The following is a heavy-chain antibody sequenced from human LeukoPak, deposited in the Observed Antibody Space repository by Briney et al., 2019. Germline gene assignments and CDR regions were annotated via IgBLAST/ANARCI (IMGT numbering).Heavy chain of an antibody. CDR3: ARTPPYCGGDCYDPFDY. Sequence: GGSLRLSCAASGFTFSNYWMHWVRQAPGKGLVWVSRINTDGSRITYADSVKGRFTISRDNAMNTVYLQMNSLRAEDTAVYYCARTPPYCGGDCYDPFDYWGQGTLVTVSS. V-gene: IGHV3-74*01. CDR2: INTDGSRI. J-gene: IGHJ4*02. D-gene: IGHD2-21*01. CDR1: GFTFSNYW.